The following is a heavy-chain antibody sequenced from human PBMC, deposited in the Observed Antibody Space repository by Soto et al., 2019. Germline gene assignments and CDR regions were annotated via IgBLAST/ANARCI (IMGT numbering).Heavy chain of an antibody. V-gene: IGHV3-23*01. CDR3: TRGYYYDTHPLVYFDY. D-gene: IGHD3-22*01. Sequence: PGGSLRLSCAASGFTFSSYAMSWVRQAPGKGLEWVSAISGSGGSTYYADSVKGRFTISRDNSKNTLYLQMNSLRAEDTAVYYCTRGYYYDTHPLVYFDYWGQGTLVTVSS. CDR1: GFTFSSYA. CDR2: ISGSGGST. J-gene: IGHJ4*02.